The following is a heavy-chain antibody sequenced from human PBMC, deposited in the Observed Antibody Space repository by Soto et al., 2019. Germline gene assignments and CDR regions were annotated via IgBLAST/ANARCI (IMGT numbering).Heavy chain of an antibody. D-gene: IGHD5-18*01. CDR1: GFTFSDHY. Sequence: EVQLVESGGGLVQPGGSLRLSCAASGFTFSDHYMDWVRQAPGKGLEWVGRARNKANSYTTEYAASVKGRFTISRDDSTNCLYRQVNSLKTEDTAVYYCARVATAGSYFDYWGQGTLVTVSS. CDR3: ARVATAGSYFDY. CDR2: ARNKANSYTT. J-gene: IGHJ4*02. V-gene: IGHV3-72*01.